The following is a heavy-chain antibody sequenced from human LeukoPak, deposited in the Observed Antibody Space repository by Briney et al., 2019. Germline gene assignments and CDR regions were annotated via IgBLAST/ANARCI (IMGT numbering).Heavy chain of an antibody. CDR1: GFTFSSYW. V-gene: IGHV3-74*01. D-gene: IGHD3-10*01. Sequence: GGSLRLSCAASGFTFSSYWMHWVRQAPGKGLVWVSRINSDGSSTSYADSVKGRFTISRDTAKNTLYLQMNSLRAEDTAVYYCARVWELWFGELLGYWGQGTLVTVSS. CDR3: ARVWELWFGELLGY. CDR2: INSDGSST. J-gene: IGHJ4*02.